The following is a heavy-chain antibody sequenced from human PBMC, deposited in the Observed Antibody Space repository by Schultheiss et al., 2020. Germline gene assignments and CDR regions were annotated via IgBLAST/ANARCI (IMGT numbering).Heavy chain of an antibody. D-gene: IGHD6-13*01. Sequence: SETLSLTCTVSGASISSYYWSWIRQPAGKGLEWIGRIYSSGSTNYNPSFKSRVTMSVDTSKNQFSLKLSSVTAADTAVYYCASSSWYRGDWFDPWGQGTLVTVSS. V-gene: IGHV4-4*07. J-gene: IGHJ5*02. CDR2: IYSSGST. CDR1: GASISSYY. CDR3: ASSSWYRGDWFDP.